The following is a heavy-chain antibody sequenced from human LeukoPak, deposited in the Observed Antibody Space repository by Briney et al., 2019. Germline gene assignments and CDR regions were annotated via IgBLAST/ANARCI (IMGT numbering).Heavy chain of an antibody. J-gene: IGHJ4*02. CDR3: ARSSGWYPAAAIDY. CDR2: INHSGST. CDR1: GGSFSGYY. D-gene: IGHD6-19*01. Sequence: SETLSLTCAVCGGSFSGYYWSWIRQPPGKGLEWIGEINHSGSTNYNPSLKSRVTISVDTSKNQFSLKLSSVTAADTAVYYCARSSGWYPAAAIDYWGQGTLVTVSS. V-gene: IGHV4-34*01.